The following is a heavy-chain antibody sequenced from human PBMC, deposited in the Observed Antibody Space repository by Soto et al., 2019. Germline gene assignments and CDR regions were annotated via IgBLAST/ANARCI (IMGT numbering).Heavy chain of an antibody. CDR3: AKDRKGAKVGALPVFDY. CDR2: ISGSGGST. V-gene: IGHV3-23*01. J-gene: IGHJ4*02. CDR1: GFTFSSYA. Sequence: GGSLRLSCAASGFTFSSYAMSWVRQAPGKGLEWVSAISGSGGSTYYADSVKGRFTISRDNSKNTLYLQMNSLRAEDTAVYYCAKDRKGAKVGALPVFDYWGQGTLVTVSS. D-gene: IGHD1-26*01.